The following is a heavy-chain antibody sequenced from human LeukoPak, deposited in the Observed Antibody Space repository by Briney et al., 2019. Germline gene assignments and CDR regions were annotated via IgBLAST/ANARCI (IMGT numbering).Heavy chain of an antibody. J-gene: IGHJ4*02. Sequence: GGSLRLSCAASGFTFSSSAMGWVRQAPGKGLEWVSAISNNGGYTYYADSVQGRFTISRDNSKSTLCLQMNSLRAEDTAVYYCAKQLGYCSDGSCYFPYWGQGTLVTVSS. D-gene: IGHD2-15*01. CDR1: GFTFSSSA. CDR2: ISNNGGYT. CDR3: AKQLGYCSDGSCYFPY. V-gene: IGHV3-23*01.